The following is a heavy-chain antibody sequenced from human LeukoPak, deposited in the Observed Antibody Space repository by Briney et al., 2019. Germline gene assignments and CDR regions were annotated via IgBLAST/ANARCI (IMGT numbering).Heavy chain of an antibody. CDR3: AKDPALWFGASGSRYYMDV. Sequence: PGGSLRLSCAASGFTFSNYWMHWVRQAPGKGLVWVSRIKSDGSSTTYADSVKGRFTISRDNSKNTLYLQMNSLRAEDTAVYYCAKDPALWFGASGSRYYMDVWGKGTTVTISS. CDR2: IKSDGSST. J-gene: IGHJ6*03. D-gene: IGHD3-10*01. CDR1: GFTFSNYW. V-gene: IGHV3-74*01.